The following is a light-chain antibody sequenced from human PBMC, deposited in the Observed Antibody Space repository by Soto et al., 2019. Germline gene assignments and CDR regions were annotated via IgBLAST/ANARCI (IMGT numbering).Light chain of an antibody. CDR3: SSYAGSTYV. CDR2: EVS. Sequence: QSVLTQPPSASGSPGQSVTISCTGTSSDVGGYNYVSWYQQHPGKAPKLMIYEVSKRPSGVPDRFSGCKSGNTASLTVSGLQAEDEADYYCSSYAGSTYVFGTGTKLTVL. J-gene: IGLJ1*01. V-gene: IGLV2-8*01. CDR1: SSDVGGYNY.